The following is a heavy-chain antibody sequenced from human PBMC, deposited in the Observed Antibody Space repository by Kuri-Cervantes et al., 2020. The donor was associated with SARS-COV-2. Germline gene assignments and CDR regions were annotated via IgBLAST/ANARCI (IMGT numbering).Heavy chain of an antibody. Sequence: GESLKISCAASGFTFSSYAMHWVRQAPGKGLEWVAVISYDGSNKYYADSVKGRFTISRDNSKNTLYLQMNSLRAEDTAVYYCARDQSDSSGWYAEEDYYYYMDVWGQGTTVTVFS. J-gene: IGHJ6*03. V-gene: IGHV3-30*04. CDR3: ARDQSDSSGWYAEEDYYYYMDV. CDR2: ISYDGSNK. CDR1: GFTFSSYA. D-gene: IGHD6-19*01.